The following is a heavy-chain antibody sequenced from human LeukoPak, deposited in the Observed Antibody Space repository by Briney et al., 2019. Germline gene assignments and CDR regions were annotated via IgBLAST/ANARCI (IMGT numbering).Heavy chain of an antibody. J-gene: IGHJ4*02. D-gene: IGHD3-22*01. CDR3: ARRSGNSDSSGYLADD. CDR2: IYPGDSDT. V-gene: IGHV5-51*01. Sequence: GESLKISCKGSEYSFTSYWIGWVGQMPGKGLEWMGNIYPGDSDTRYRPSFQGQVTISADKSISTAYLQWSRQKATHNAMDSAARRSGNSDSSGYLADDWGQGTLVTVSS. CDR1: EYSFTSYW.